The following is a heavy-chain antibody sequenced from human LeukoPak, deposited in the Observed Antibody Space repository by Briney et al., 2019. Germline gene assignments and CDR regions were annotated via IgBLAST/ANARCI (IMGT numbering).Heavy chain of an antibody. V-gene: IGHV3-7*01. CDR3: AELGITMIGGV. CDR2: IKKDGSEK. CDR1: GFTFNNYW. Sequence: GGSLRLSCAASGFTFNNYWMSWVRQAPGKGLEWVANIKKDGSEKYYVDSVKGRFTISRDNAKNSLFLQMNSLRAEDTAVYYCAELGITMIGGVWGKGTTVTISS. D-gene: IGHD3-10*02. J-gene: IGHJ6*04.